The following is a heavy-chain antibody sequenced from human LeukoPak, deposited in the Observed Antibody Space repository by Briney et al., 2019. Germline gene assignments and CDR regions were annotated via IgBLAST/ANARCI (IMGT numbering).Heavy chain of an antibody. CDR1: GDSISSGDYY. V-gene: IGHV4-61*02. CDR3: ARAERWEGRPHGFDI. CDR2: ISSSGST. J-gene: IGHJ3*02. Sequence: SETLSLTCTVSGDSISSGDYYWSWIRQPAGKGLEWIGRISSSGSTNYNPSLKSRVTISVDTSKNQFSLKLNSVTAADTAVYYCARAERWEGRPHGFDIWGQGTMVTVSS. D-gene: IGHD1-26*01.